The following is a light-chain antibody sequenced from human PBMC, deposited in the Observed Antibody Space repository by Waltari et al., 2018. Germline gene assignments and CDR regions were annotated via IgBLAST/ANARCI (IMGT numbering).Light chain of an antibody. Sequence: QSVLTQPPSVSAAPGQQVTISCSGSSSNIGNNYVSWYQQLPGTAPKLLIYDNSERPSGIPDRFSGSKSGASATLGITGLQTGDEADYYCGTWDGSLNAVVFGGGTKLTVL. V-gene: IGLV1-51*01. J-gene: IGLJ3*02. CDR1: SSNIGNNY. CDR3: GTWDGSLNAVV. CDR2: DNS.